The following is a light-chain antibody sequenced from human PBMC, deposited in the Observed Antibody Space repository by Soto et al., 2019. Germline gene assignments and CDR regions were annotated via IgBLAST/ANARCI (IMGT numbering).Light chain of an antibody. CDR2: RNN. J-gene: IGLJ7*01. Sequence: QSVLTQPPSASGTPGQRVTISCSGSSSNIGGNYVYWYQQLPGTAPKLLIYRNNQRPSGVPDRFSGSKSGTSASLAISGLRSDDEADYYCAAWDDSLSVPVFGGGTQLTVL. CDR1: SSNIGGNY. CDR3: AAWDDSLSVPV. V-gene: IGLV1-47*01.